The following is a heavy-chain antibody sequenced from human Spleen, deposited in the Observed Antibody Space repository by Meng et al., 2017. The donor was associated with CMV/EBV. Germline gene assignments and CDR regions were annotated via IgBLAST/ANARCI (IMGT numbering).Heavy chain of an antibody. CDR1: GGTFSSYT. D-gene: IGHD3-10*01. V-gene: IGHV1-69*02. J-gene: IGHJ4*02. CDR2: IIPMLGIT. Sequence: SSVKVSCKTSGGTFSSYTISWVRQAPGQGLEWMGRIIPMLGITNYAQKFQGRVTITADKSTSTAYMELSSLRSDDTAVYYCAADFSGGFVFDYWGQGTLVTVSS. CDR3: AADFSGGFVFDY.